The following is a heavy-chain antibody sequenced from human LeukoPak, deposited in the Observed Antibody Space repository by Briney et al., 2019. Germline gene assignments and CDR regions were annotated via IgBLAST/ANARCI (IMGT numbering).Heavy chain of an antibody. CDR3: ARDGGYSLRAFDI. J-gene: IGHJ3*02. CDR2: IIPIFGTA. D-gene: IGHD5-12*01. CDR1: GGTFSSYA. V-gene: IGHV1-69*13. Sequence: SVKVSCKASGGTFSSYAISWVRQAPGQGLEWMGGIIPIFGTANYAQKFQGRVTITADESTSTAYMELSSLRSEDTAVYYCARDGGYSLRAFDIWGQGTMVTVSS.